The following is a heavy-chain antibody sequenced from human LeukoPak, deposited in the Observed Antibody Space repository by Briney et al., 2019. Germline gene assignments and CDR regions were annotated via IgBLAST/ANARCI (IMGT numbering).Heavy chain of an antibody. Sequence: GASVNVSCKSAAYTFTTYGINLVRQATAQGLERMGWMNPNSGNTGYTQKFQGRVTITSNTSISTAYMELSSLRSEDTAVYYCARGRGSGHKENWFDPWGQGTLVTVSS. CDR1: AYTFTTYG. V-gene: IGHV1-8*01. CDR3: ARGRGSGHKENWFDP. D-gene: IGHD6-19*01. CDR2: MNPNSGNT. J-gene: IGHJ5*02.